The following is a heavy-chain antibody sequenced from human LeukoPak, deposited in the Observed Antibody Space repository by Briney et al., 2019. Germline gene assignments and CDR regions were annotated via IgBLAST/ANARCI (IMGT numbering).Heavy chain of an antibody. CDR3: ARVALPGLYCSGGSCYSYYYYGMDV. Sequence: PSQTLSLTCTVSGGSISSYYWSRIRQPAGKGLEWIGRIYTSGSTNYNPSLKSRVTMSVDTSRNQFSLKLSSVTAADTAVYYCARVALPGLYCSGGSCYSYYYYGMDVWGQGTTVTVSS. CDR2: IYTSGST. D-gene: IGHD2-15*01. CDR1: GGSISSYY. J-gene: IGHJ6*02. V-gene: IGHV4-4*07.